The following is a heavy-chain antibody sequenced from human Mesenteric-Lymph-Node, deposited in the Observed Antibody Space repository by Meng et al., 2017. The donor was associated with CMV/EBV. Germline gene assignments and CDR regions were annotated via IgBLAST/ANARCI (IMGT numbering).Heavy chain of an antibody. V-gene: IGHV3-48*03. Sequence: GESLKISCVASGFDFSIFEMNWVRQAPGKGLEWLSYINGGGSSIYYADSVKGRFTISRDNAKNTLYLQMNSLRAEDTAVYYCARGRGYYSYDAFDIWGQGTMVTVSS. CDR1: GFDFSIFE. J-gene: IGHJ3*02. D-gene: IGHD3-22*01. CDR3: ARGRGYYSYDAFDI. CDR2: INGGGSSI.